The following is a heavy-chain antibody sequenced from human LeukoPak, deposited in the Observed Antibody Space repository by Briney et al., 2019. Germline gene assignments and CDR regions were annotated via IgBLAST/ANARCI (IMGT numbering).Heavy chain of an antibody. CDR2: ISSSSSTI. CDR3: ARGRNWGFFDY. Sequence: GGSLRLSCAASGFTFSSYSMNWVRQAPGKGLEWVSYISSSSSTIYYADSVKGRFTISRDNSTNTLHLQMNSLRAEDTAVYYCARGRNWGFFDYWGQGTLVTVSS. V-gene: IGHV3-48*01. J-gene: IGHJ4*02. D-gene: IGHD7-27*01. CDR1: GFTFSSYS.